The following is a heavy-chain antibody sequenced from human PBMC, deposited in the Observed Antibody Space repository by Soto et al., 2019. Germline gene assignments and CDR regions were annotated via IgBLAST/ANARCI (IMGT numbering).Heavy chain of an antibody. D-gene: IGHD3-10*01. J-gene: IGHJ4*02. V-gene: IGHV4-59*08. CDR3: ARHELRTGSYQLLFDY. Sequence: SETLSLTCTVSGDSISNYYWSWIRQPPGKGLEWIGYIYYSGRTNYNPSLKSRVTISVDTSENQFSLKLSSVTAADTAVYYCARHELRTGSYQLLFDYWGQGTLVTVSS. CDR1: GDSISNYY. CDR2: IYYSGRT.